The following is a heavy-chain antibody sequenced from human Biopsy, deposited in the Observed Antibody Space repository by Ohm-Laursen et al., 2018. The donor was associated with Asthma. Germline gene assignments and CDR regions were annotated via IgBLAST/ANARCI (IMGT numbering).Heavy chain of an antibody. J-gene: IGHJ4*02. CDR2: HDHEEGGT. V-gene: IGHV1-24*01. CDR1: VYSLTDLS. Sequence: SVKVSCKTSVYSLTDLSMDWVRQAPGQGLEWMGGHDHEEGGTVNARRFQGRVTMTEDASTDTAYTELSSLSSDDTAVYYCASDFPKDYVRYNFQFWGQGTLVTVSS. CDR3: ASDFPKDYVRYNFQF. D-gene: IGHD4-17*01.